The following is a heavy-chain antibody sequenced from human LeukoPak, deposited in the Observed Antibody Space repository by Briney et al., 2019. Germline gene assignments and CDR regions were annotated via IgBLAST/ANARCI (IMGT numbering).Heavy chain of an antibody. Sequence: PSETLSLTCTVSGGSISSSRHYWGWIRQPPGKGLEWIGNILYSGSTNYNPSLKSRVTISVDTSKNQFSLKLSSVTAADTAVYYCARYSSSWHYFDYWGQGTLVTVSS. CDR1: GGSISSSRHY. J-gene: IGHJ4*02. D-gene: IGHD6-13*01. V-gene: IGHV4-39*01. CDR2: ILYSGST. CDR3: ARYSSSWHYFDY.